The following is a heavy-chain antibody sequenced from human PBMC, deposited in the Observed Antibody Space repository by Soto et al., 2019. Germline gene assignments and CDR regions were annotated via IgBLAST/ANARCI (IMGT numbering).Heavy chain of an antibody. Sequence: SQTLSLTCAISGDSVASNSAAWHWVRQSPSRGLEWLGRTYYRSKWFNDYALSVKSRITINPDTSKNQFSLHLNSVTPEDTAVYYCARGDPSNSSGFYSWFDPWGQGTLVTSPQ. CDR2: TYYRSKWFN. V-gene: IGHV6-1*01. J-gene: IGHJ5*02. CDR3: ARGDPSNSSGFYSWFDP. D-gene: IGHD3-22*01. CDR1: GDSVASNSAA.